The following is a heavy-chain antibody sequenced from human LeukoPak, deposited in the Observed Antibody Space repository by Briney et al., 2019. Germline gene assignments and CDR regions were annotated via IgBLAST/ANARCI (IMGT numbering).Heavy chain of an antibody. V-gene: IGHV1-2*02. CDR3: ARVRYVDTAMEFDY. Sequence: GESLKISCKASGYSFTNYWIAWVRQAPGQGLEWMGWINPNSGGTNYAQKFQGRVTMTRDTSISTAYMELSRLRSDDTAVYYCARVRYVDTAMEFDYWGQGALVTVSS. J-gene: IGHJ4*02. CDR1: GYSFTNYW. CDR2: INPNSGGT. D-gene: IGHD5-18*01.